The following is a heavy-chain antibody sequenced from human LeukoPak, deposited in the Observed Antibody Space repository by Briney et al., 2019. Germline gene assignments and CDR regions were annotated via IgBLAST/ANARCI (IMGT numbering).Heavy chain of an antibody. Sequence: ASVKVSCKASGYTFTGYYMHWVRQAPGQGLEWMGWMNPNSGNTGYAQKFQGRVTMTRNTSISTAYMELSSLRSEDTAVYYCARGRVYCSGGSCYNWFDPWGQGTLVTVSS. CDR1: GYTFTGYY. D-gene: IGHD2-15*01. CDR3: ARGRVYCSGGSCYNWFDP. J-gene: IGHJ5*02. V-gene: IGHV1-8*02. CDR2: MNPNSGNT.